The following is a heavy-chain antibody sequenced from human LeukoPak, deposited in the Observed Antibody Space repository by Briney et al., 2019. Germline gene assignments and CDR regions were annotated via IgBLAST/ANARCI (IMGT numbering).Heavy chain of an antibody. Sequence: SETLSLTCTVSGYSISSGYYWGWIRQPPGKGLEWIGNIYHSGSDFYNPSLKSRVTISVDTSKNQFSLNLSSVTAAATAVYYCARASTLNYSFGMDVWGQGTTVTVSS. CDR1: GYSISSGYY. V-gene: IGHV4-38-2*02. CDR3: ARASTLNYSFGMDV. J-gene: IGHJ6*02. CDR2: IYHSGSD. D-gene: IGHD5/OR15-5a*01.